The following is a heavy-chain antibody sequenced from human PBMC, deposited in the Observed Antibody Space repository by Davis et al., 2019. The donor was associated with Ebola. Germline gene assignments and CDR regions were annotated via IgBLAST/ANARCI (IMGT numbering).Heavy chain of an antibody. J-gene: IGHJ4*02. V-gene: IGHV1-69*13. CDR3: ARGPRSTNPGYSSAL. CDR1: GGTFSNYA. Sequence: SVKVSCKASGGTFSNYAINWVRQAPGQGLEWMGGIIPIFGTINFARKFQGRVTITADESTSTVYMELSSLRSDDTAVYYCARGPRSTNPGYSSALWGQGTLVTVSS. D-gene: IGHD5-12*01. CDR2: IIPIFGTI.